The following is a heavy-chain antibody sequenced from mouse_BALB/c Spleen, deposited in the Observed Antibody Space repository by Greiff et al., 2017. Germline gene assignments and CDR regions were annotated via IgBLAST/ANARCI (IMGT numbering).Heavy chain of an antibody. CDR1: GYTFTDYA. CDR2: ISTYYGDA. CDR3: AKGPSYAMDY. V-gene: IGHV1S137*01. Sequence: VKLVESGAELVRPGVSVKISCRGSGYTFTDYAMHWVKQSHAKSLEWIGVISTYYGDASYNQKFKGKATMTVDKSSSTAYMELARLTSEDSAIYYCAKGPSYAMDYWGQGTSVTVSS. J-gene: IGHJ4*01. D-gene: IGHD3-3*01.